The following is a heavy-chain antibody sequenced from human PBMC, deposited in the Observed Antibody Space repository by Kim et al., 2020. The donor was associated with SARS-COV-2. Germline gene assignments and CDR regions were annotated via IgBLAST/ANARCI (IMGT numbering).Heavy chain of an antibody. J-gene: IGHJ4*02. D-gene: IGHD3-9*01. CDR1: GFTFSSYG. CDR3: ARDFGYFDDPRFDY. CDR2: IWYDGSNK. Sequence: GGSLRLSCAASGFTFSSYGMHWVRQAPGKGLEWVAVIWYDGSNKYYADSVKGRFTISRDNSKNTLYLQMNSLRAEDTAVYYCARDFGYFDDPRFDYWGQGTLVTVSS. V-gene: IGHV3-33*01.